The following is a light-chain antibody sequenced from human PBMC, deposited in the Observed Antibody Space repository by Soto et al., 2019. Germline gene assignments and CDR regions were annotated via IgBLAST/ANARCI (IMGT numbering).Light chain of an antibody. CDR1: SSDVGGYNY. CDR3: SSFAGSFYWV. V-gene: IGLV2-8*01. J-gene: IGLJ2*01. CDR2: EVS. Sequence: QSALTQPPSASGSPGQSVTISCTGTSSDVGGYNYVSWYQQHPGKAPKLMIYEVSNRPSGVPDRFSGSKSGNTASLTVSWLQAEDEADYYCSSFAGSFYWVFGGGTKLTVL.